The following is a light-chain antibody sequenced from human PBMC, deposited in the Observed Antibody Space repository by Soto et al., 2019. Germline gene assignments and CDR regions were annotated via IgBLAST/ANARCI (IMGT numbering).Light chain of an antibody. J-gene: IGKJ4*01. CDR2: AAS. V-gene: IGKV1-39*01. CDR1: QTISSH. CDR3: QHSHSAPLT. Sequence: DSQMTQSPLSVSASVGDRVTITCRASQTISSHLNWYQQKPGKAPKLLIYAASSLQSGVPSRFSGSGSGTDFTLTISSLQPEDFATYSCQHSHSAPLTFGGGTKVDIK.